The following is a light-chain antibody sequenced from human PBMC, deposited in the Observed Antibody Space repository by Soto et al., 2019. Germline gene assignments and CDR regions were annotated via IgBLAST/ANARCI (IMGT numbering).Light chain of an antibody. Sequence: EILMKQPQATLSFSPGERATLSCRASQRISSNLAWYQQKPGQAPRLRIYGASTAATGVPARFSGGGSGTEFNLTNSSLLSEDVSVYFCEQYKDWPSYNFGQGTKLVSK. CDR1: QRISSN. V-gene: IGKV3-15*01. J-gene: IGKJ2*01. CDR2: GAS. CDR3: EQYKDWPSYN.